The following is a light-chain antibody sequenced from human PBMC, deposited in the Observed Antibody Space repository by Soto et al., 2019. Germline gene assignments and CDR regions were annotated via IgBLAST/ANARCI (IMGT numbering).Light chain of an antibody. CDR2: EVT. J-gene: IGLJ3*02. CDR3: CSYRSGTTWV. CDR1: SSDVGGYNY. Sequence: QSALTQPASVSGSPGQSITISCTGTSSDVGGYNYVSWYQQHPGKAPKLMIYEVTNRPSGVSHRFSASKSGNSASLTISGLQAEDEADYYCCSYRSGTTWVFGGGTKLTVL. V-gene: IGLV2-14*01.